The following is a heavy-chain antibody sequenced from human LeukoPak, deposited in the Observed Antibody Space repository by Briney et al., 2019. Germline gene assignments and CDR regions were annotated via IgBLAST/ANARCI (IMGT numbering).Heavy chain of an antibody. Sequence: GGSLRLSCAASGFTFSSYAMSWVRQAPGKGLEYVSGVSGSGGTTYYADSVKGRFTISRDNSENTLYLQMNSLRAEDTALYYCAKDRPQYCSSVSCYVFDSWGQGTLVTVSS. D-gene: IGHD2-2*01. CDR3: AKDRPQYCSSVSCYVFDS. CDR1: GFTFSSYA. V-gene: IGHV3-23*01. CDR2: VSGSGGTT. J-gene: IGHJ4*02.